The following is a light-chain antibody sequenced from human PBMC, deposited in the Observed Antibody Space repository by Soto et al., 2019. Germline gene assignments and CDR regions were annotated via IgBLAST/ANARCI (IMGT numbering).Light chain of an antibody. CDR2: AAS. V-gene: IGKV1-27*01. Sequence: DIQMTQSPSSLSASVGDRVTITCRASQGINNFVAWYQQKPGEVPKLLIYAASTLQSGVPSRFSGSGFGTDFVLPISSLEPEDVAPYYCQKYDSVPLTFGGGTRVEIK. J-gene: IGKJ4*01. CDR1: QGINNF. CDR3: QKYDSVPLT.